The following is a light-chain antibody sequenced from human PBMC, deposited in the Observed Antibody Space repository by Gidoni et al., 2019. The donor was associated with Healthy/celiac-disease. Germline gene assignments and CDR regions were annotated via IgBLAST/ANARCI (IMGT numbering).Light chain of an antibody. Sequence: AIRMTQSPSSLSASTGDRVTITCRASQGISSYLAWYQQKPGQAPKLLIYAASTLQSGVPSRFSGSGSGTDFTLTISCLQSEDFATYYCQQYYSYLALTFGGGTKVEIK. CDR2: AAS. J-gene: IGKJ4*01. V-gene: IGKV1-8*01. CDR1: QGISSY. CDR3: QQYYSYLALT.